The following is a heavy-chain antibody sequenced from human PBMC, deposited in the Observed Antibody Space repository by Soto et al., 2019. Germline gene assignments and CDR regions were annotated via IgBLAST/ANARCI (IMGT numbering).Heavy chain of an antibody. V-gene: IGHV3-43D*04. Sequence: EVQLVESGGVVVQPGGSLRVSCAASGFSFDEYAMHWVRQTPGKGLEWVSGISWGGSNTYYADSVKGRFTISRDNNKNSLYLQMNSLRPEDSAFYYCAKGIYEYDTSVPIDQWGQGTLVTVSS. CDR3: AKGIYEYDTSVPIDQ. CDR2: ISWGGSNT. CDR1: GFSFDEYA. D-gene: IGHD3-22*01. J-gene: IGHJ5*02.